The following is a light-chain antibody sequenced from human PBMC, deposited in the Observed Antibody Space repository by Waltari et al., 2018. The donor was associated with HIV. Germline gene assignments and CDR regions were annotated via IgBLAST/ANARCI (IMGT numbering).Light chain of an antibody. CDR3: YSAADNDLRV. V-gene: IGLV3-27*01. J-gene: IGLJ3*02. CDR2: KDS. CDR1: VLAKKY. Sequence: SYELTQPSSVSVSPGQTARITCSGDVLAKKYSRWFQQQPGQAPVLVIYKDSERSSGIPERFSGSSSGTTVTLTISGAQVEDEAHYYCYSAADNDLRVFGGGTKLTVL.